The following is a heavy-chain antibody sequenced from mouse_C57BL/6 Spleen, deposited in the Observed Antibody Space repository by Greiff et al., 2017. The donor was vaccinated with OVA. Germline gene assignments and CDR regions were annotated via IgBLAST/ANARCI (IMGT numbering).Heavy chain of an antibody. Sequence: VQLKESGGGLVQPKGSLKLSCAASGFSFNTYAMNWVRQAPGKGLEWVARIRSKSNNYATYYADSVKDRFTISRDDSESMLYLQMNNLKTEDTAMYYCVREGDYGWFAYWGQGTLVTVSA. D-gene: IGHD2-4*01. CDR2: IRSKSNNYAT. V-gene: IGHV10-1*01. CDR1: GFSFNTYA. J-gene: IGHJ3*01. CDR3: VREGDYGWFAY.